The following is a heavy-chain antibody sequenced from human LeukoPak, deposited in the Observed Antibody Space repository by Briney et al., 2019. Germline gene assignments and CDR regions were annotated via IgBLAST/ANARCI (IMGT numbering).Heavy chain of an antibody. J-gene: IGHJ6*04. CDR2: ISGSGGST. V-gene: IGHV3-23*01. CDR1: GFTFSSYA. CDR3: AKDGPYGSGNPYYYYGMDV. Sequence: GGSLRLSCAASGFTFSSYAMSWVRQAPGKGLEWVSAISGSGGSTYYADSVKGRFTISRDNSKNTLYLQMNSLRAEDTAVYYCAKDGPYGSGNPYYYYGMDVWGKGTTVTVSS. D-gene: IGHD3-10*01.